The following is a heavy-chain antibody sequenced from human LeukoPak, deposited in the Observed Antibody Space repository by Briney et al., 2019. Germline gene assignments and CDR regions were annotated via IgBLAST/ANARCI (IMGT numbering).Heavy chain of an antibody. D-gene: IGHD6-19*01. CDR3: ARGPKTYSSGWSPSGYYYGMDV. V-gene: IGHV1-8*01. J-gene: IGHJ6*02. Sequence: ASVKVSCKASGYTFTSYDINWVRLATGQGLEWMGWMNPNSGNTGYAQKFQGRVTMTRNTSISTAYMELSSLRSEDTAVYYCARGPKTYSSGWSPSGYYYGMDVWGQGTTVTVSS. CDR1: GYTFTSYD. CDR2: MNPNSGNT.